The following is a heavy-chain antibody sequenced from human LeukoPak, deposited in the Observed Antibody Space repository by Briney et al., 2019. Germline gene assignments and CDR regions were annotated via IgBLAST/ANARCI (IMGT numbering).Heavy chain of an antibody. D-gene: IGHD3-22*01. CDR1: GFTFSDYY. J-gene: IGHJ4*02. Sequence: GRSLRLSCAASGFTFSDYYMSWIRQAPGKGLEWVSYISSSGSTIYYADSVKGRFTISRDNAKNSLYLQRNSLRAEDTAVYYCASGLLDSSGYFLNYWGQGTLVTVSS. CDR2: ISSSGSTI. CDR3: ASGLLDSSGYFLNY. V-gene: IGHV3-11*01.